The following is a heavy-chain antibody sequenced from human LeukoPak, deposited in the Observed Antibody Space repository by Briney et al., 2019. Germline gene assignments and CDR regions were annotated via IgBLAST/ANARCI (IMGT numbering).Heavy chain of an antibody. D-gene: IGHD1-26*01. CDR1: GFTFSSHA. Sequence: QSGGSLRLSCAASGFTFSSHAMNWVRQAPGKGLEWVAVISYDGSNKYYADSVKGRFTISRDNSKNTLYLQVNSLRAEDTAVYYCAKGGKWDVTPFDYWGQGTLVTVSS. V-gene: IGHV3-30-3*01. J-gene: IGHJ4*02. CDR3: AKGGKWDVTPFDY. CDR2: ISYDGSNK.